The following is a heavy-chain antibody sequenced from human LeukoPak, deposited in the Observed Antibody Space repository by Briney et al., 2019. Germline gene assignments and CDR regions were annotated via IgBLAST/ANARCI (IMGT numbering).Heavy chain of an antibody. J-gene: IGHJ4*02. CDR1: GFTFSSYA. CDR3: ARATLYSSGWSTTTFDY. CDR2: ISGSGGST. V-gene: IGHV3-23*01. D-gene: IGHD6-19*01. Sequence: GGSLRLSCAASGFTFSSYAMSWVCQAPGKGLEWVSAISGSGGSTYYADSVKGRFTISRDNSKNTLYLQMNSLRAEDTAVYYCARATLYSSGWSTTTFDYWGQGTLVTVSS.